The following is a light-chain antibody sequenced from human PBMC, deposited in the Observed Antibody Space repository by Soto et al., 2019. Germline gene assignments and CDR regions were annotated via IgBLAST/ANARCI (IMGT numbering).Light chain of an antibody. CDR3: QQYTKGPPIT. CDR2: DAS. V-gene: IGKV1-5*01. J-gene: IGKJ5*01. CDR1: QSISSW. Sequence: DIQMTQSPSTLSASVGDRVTITCRASQSISSWLAWYQQKPGKAPKLLIYDASSLESGVPSRFSGSGSGTEFTLTISSLQPDDFATYYCQQYTKGPPITFGQGTRLESK.